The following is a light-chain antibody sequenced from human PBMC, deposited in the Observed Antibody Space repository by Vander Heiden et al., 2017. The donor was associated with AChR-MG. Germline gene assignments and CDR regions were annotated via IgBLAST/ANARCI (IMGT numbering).Light chain of an antibody. CDR3: QQSYSTPLT. Sequence: DIQMTQSPSSLSASVGDRVTITCRASQSISTYLNWYQQKPGMAPKLLIYAASSLHSGVPSRFSGSGSGTDFTLTISSLQPEDFATYYCQQSYSTPLTFGGGTKVEI. CDR1: QSISTY. CDR2: AAS. J-gene: IGKJ4*01. V-gene: IGKV1-39*01.